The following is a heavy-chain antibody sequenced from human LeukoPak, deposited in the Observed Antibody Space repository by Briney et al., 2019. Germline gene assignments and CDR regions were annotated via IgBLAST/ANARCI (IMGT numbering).Heavy chain of an antibody. CDR3: ARLLPWYYYDSSGYYFDY. V-gene: IGHV4-59*08. CDR1: GGSISSYY. D-gene: IGHD3-22*01. Sequence: SETLSLTCTVSGGSISSYYWSWIRQPPGKGLEWIGYVYYSGSTNYNPSLKSRVTISVDTSKNQFSLKLSSVTAADTAVYYCARLLPWYYYDSSGYYFDYWGQGTLVTVSS. J-gene: IGHJ4*02. CDR2: VYYSGST.